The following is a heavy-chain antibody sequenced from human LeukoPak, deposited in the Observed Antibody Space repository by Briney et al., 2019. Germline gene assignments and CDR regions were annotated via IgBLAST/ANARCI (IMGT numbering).Heavy chain of an antibody. D-gene: IGHD3-16*01. Sequence: PGGSLRLSCAASGFTFSSYAMSWVREAPGKGLEWVSAISGSGGSTYYADSVKGRFTISRDNSKNTLYLQMNSLRAEDTAVYYCAKDRNKNLGGFDYWGQGTLVTVSS. CDR3: AKDRNKNLGGFDY. V-gene: IGHV3-23*01. CDR2: ISGSGGST. J-gene: IGHJ4*02. CDR1: GFTFSSYA.